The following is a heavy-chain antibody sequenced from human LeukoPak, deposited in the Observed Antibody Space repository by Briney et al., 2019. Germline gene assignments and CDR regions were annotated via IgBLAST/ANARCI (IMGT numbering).Heavy chain of an antibody. D-gene: IGHD3-10*01. Sequence: SETLSLTCTVSGGSISSYYWSWIRQPAGKGLEWIGRIYTSGSTNYNPSLKSRVTISVDKSKNQFSLKLSSVTAADTAVYYCARDQHVLLWFGELSTAPGSVSYGMDVWGQGTTVTVSS. CDR1: GGSISSYY. J-gene: IGHJ6*02. CDR2: IYTSGST. CDR3: ARDQHVLLWFGELSTAPGSVSYGMDV. V-gene: IGHV4-4*07.